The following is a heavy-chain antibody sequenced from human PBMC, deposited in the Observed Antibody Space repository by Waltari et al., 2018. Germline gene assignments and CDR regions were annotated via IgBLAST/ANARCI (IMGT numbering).Heavy chain of an antibody. CDR3: VAYCSSTSCYEGFDY. D-gene: IGHD2-2*01. CDR1: GFTFSSYS. J-gene: IGHJ4*02. CDR2: ISSSISYI. V-gene: IGHV3-21*03. Sequence: EVQLVESGGGLVKPGGSLRLSCAASGFTFSSYSMNWVRQAPGKGLEWVSSISSSISYIYYADSVKVRFTISRDNAKNSLYLQMNSLRAEDTAVYYCVAYCSSTSCYEGFDYWGQGTLVTVSS.